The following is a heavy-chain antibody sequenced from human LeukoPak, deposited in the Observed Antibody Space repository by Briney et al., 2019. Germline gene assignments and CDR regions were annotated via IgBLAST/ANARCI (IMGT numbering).Heavy chain of an antibody. Sequence: SETLSLTCAVYGGSFSGYYWSWIRQPPGKGLEWIGEINHSGSTNYNPSLKSGVTISVDTSKNQFSLKLSSVTAADTAVYYCARRSSSWYGPWFDPWGQGTLVTVSS. CDR2: INHSGST. CDR3: ARRSSSWYGPWFDP. J-gene: IGHJ5*02. V-gene: IGHV4-34*01. CDR1: GGSFSGYY. D-gene: IGHD6-13*01.